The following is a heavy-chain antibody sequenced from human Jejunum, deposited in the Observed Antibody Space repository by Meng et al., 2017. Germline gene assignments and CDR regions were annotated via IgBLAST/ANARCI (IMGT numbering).Heavy chain of an antibody. CDR3: AKSGYCTSTSCSNWFGS. Sequence: EVQLLESGGGMVQPGGSLRLSCAASGFTFSTYAMYWVRQAPGKGLEWVSTISSSGGGTYYADSVKGRFTISRDKSKNTLFLQMNSLRGEDTAVYYCAKSGYCTSTSCSNWFGSWGQGTLVTVSS. CDR1: GFTFSTYA. CDR2: ISSSGGGT. D-gene: IGHD2-2*03. V-gene: IGHV3-23*01. J-gene: IGHJ5*01.